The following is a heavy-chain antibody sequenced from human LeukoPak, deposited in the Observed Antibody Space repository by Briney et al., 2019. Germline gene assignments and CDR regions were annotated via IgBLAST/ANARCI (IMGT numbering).Heavy chain of an antibody. CDR3: ARLLAARGYYDSSGYSGYFDY. CDR2: IHYSGST. CDR1: GGSISSGSYY. V-gene: IGHV4-39*07. J-gene: IGHJ4*02. D-gene: IGHD3-22*01. Sequence: KPSETLSLTCTVSGGSISSGSYYWAWIRQPPGKGLEWIGSIHYSGSTYYNPSLQSRVTISIDTSKNQFSLKLRFVTAADTAVYYCARLLAARGYYDSSGYSGYFDYWGQGTLVTVSS.